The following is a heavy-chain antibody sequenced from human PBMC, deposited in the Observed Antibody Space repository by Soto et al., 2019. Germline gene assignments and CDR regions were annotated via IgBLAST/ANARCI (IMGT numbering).Heavy chain of an antibody. CDR2: SSAYNGNA. J-gene: IGHJ6*02. V-gene: IGHV1-18*01. CDR3: ASDYYDSSGYLNLPLLYYYGMDV. CDR1: GYTFTSYG. D-gene: IGHD3-22*01. Sequence: QVQLVQSGAEVKKPGASVKVSCKASGYTFTSYGISWVRQAPGQGLEWMGWSSAYNGNANYAQKLQGRVTMTTDTSTSTAYMELRSLRSDDTAVYYCASDYYDSSGYLNLPLLYYYGMDVWGQGTTVTVSS.